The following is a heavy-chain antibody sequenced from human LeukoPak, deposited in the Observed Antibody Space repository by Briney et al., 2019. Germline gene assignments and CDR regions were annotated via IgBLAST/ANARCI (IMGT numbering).Heavy chain of an antibody. Sequence: GGSLRLSCAASGFTFSNAWMSWVRQAPGKGLEWVGRIKSKTDGGTTDYAAPVKGRFTISRDDSKNTLYLQMNSLKTEDTAVYYCTTKIVVVPAAIIYWGQGTLVTVSS. J-gene: IGHJ4*02. CDR2: IKSKTDGGTT. D-gene: IGHD2-2*02. CDR1: GFTFSNAW. V-gene: IGHV3-15*01. CDR3: TTKIVVVPAAIIY.